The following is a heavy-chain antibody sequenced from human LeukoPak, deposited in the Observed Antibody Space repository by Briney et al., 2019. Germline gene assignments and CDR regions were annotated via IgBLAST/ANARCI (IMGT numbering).Heavy chain of an antibody. D-gene: IGHD3-22*01. CDR1: GVSISSYY. V-gene: IGHV4-59*01. CDR3: ARGPRSYDSSGYYPHHFDY. Sequence: SETLSLTCTVSGVSISSYYWSWIRQPPGKGLEWIGNIYYSGSTNYNPSLKSRVTISVDTSKNKFSLTLSSVTAADTAVYYCARGPRSYDSSGYYPHHFDYWGQGTLVTVSS. CDR2: IYYSGST. J-gene: IGHJ4*02.